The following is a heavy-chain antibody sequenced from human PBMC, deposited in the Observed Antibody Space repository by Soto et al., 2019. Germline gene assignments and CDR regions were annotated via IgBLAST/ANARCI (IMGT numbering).Heavy chain of an antibody. CDR2: ISSSSSNI. CDR1: GFTFSSYS. Sequence: GGSLRLSCAASGFTFSSYSMNWVRQAPGKGLEWVSYISSSSSNIYYADSVKGRFTISRDNAKNSLYLQMNSLRAEDTAVYYCARALSQLWLLMFDYWGQGTLVTASS. V-gene: IGHV3-21*05. J-gene: IGHJ4*02. D-gene: IGHD6-19*01. CDR3: ARALSQLWLLMFDY.